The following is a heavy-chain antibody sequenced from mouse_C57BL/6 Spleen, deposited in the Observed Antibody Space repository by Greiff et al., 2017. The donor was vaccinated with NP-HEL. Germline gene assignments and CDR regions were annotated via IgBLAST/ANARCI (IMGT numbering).Heavy chain of an antibody. CDR3: ANQFITTVVGYFDV. D-gene: IGHD1-1*01. CDR1: GFTFSDYG. CDR2: ISSGSSTI. Sequence: EVHLVESGGGLVKPGGSLKLSCAASGFTFSDYGMHWVRQAPEKGLEWVAYISSGSSTIYYADTVKGRFTISRDNAKNTLFLQMTSLRSEDTAMYYCANQFITTVVGYFDVWGTGTTVTVSS. J-gene: IGHJ1*03. V-gene: IGHV5-17*01.